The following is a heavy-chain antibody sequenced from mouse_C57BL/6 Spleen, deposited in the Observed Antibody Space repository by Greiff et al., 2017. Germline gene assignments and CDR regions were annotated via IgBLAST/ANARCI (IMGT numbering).Heavy chain of an antibody. D-gene: IGHD2-4*01. Sequence: QVQLQQSGPGLVQPSQSLSITCTVSGFSLTSYGVHWVRQSPGKGLEWLGVIWSGGSTDYNAAFISRLSISKDNSKSQVFFKMNSLQADDTAIYYCARGDYDWVAYWGQGTLVTVSA. CDR3: ARGDYDWVAY. CDR2: IWSGGST. J-gene: IGHJ3*01. V-gene: IGHV2-2*01. CDR1: GFSLTSYG.